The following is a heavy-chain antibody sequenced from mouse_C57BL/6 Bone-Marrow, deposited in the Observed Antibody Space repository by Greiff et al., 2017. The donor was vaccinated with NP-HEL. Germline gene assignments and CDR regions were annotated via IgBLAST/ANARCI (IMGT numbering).Heavy chain of an antibody. V-gene: IGHV1-81*01. J-gene: IGHJ3*01. CDR1: GYTFTSYG. CDR3: ARRGQLRLLSWFAY. CDR2: IYPRSGNT. Sequence: QVQLQQSGAELARPGASVKLSCKASGYTFTSYGISWVKQRTGQGLEWIGEIYPRSGNTYYNEKFKGKATLTADKSSSTAYMELRSLTSEDSAVYFWARRGQLRLLSWFAYWGQGTLVTVSA. D-gene: IGHD3-2*02.